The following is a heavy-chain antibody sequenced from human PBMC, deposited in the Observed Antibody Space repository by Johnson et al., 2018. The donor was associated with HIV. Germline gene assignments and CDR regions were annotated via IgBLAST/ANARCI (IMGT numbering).Heavy chain of an antibody. Sequence: EVQLLESGGGVVQPGRSLRLSCAASGFTFSNAWMSWVRQAPGKGLEWVGRIKSKTDGGTTDYAAPVKGRFTLSRDDSKNMLYMQMTSLRAEDTAVYYCAKGRVHFWYYYDSSGYYPPGDVFDIWGQGTMVTVSS. CDR3: AKGRVHFWYYYDSSGYYPPGDVFDI. CDR1: GFTFSNAW. CDR2: IKSKTDGGTT. D-gene: IGHD3-22*01. J-gene: IGHJ3*02. V-gene: IGHV3-15*01.